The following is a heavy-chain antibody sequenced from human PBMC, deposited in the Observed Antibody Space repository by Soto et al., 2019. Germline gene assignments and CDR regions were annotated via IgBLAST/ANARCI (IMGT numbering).Heavy chain of an antibody. D-gene: IGHD1-26*01. Sequence: QLQLQESGSGLVKPSQTLSLACAVSGGSISSGGYSWSWIRQPPGKGLEWIGYIYHSGTTYYNPSLKSRVTISIDTSKNQSALKLSSVTAADTAMYYCARGHASGDCWGHGTLVTVSS. CDR1: GGSISSGGYS. CDR2: IYHSGTT. V-gene: IGHV4-30-2*01. J-gene: IGHJ4*01. CDR3: ARGHASGDC.